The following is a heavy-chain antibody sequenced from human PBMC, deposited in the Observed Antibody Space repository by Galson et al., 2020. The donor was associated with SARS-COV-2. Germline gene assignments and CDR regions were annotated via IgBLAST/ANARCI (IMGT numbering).Heavy chain of an antibody. D-gene: IGHD3-9*01. CDR1: GGSISSGNYY. CDR3: ASHYYNILTGYHKNNWFDP. V-gene: IGHV4-31*03. J-gene: IGHJ5*02. CDR2: IHYSGNT. Sequence: SQTLSLTCTVPGGSISSGNYYWSWLRQHPGTGLEWIGYIHYSGNTYYNPSLKSRLTISLDTSKNQFSLKLSSVTAADTAVYYCASHYYNILTGYHKNNWFDPWGQGTLVTVSS.